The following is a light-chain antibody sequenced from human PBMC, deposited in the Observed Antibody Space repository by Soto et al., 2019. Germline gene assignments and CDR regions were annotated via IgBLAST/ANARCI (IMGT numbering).Light chain of an antibody. CDR3: QQYNDWPLT. CDR2: GAS. CDR1: QSVNSN. Sequence: EKVMTQSPAALSVSPGERATLSCRASQSVNSNLAWYQRKPGQAPKLLLYGASTRATGIPARFSGSASGTEFTLSISRLHSEDFPVNYCQQYNDWPLTFGGGTKVEI. J-gene: IGKJ4*01. V-gene: IGKV3-15*01.